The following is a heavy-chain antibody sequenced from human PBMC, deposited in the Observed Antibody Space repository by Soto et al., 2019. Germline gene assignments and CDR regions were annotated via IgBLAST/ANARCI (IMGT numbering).Heavy chain of an antibody. CDR2: ISSSGSTI. CDR3: ARIAVAANWFDH. J-gene: IGHJ5*02. Sequence: GGSLRLSCAASGFTFSSYEMSWVRQAPGKGLEWVSYISSSGSTIYYADSVKGRFTISRDNAKNSLYLQMNSLRAEDTAVYYCARIAVAANWFDHWGQGTLATVYS. D-gene: IGHD6-19*01. CDR1: GFTFSSYE. V-gene: IGHV3-48*03.